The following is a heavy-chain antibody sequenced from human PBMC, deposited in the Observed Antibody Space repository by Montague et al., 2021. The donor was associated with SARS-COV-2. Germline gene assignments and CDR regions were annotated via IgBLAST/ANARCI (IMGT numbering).Heavy chain of an antibody. D-gene: IGHD2-15*01. V-gene: IGHV4-34*01. CDR3: ARGKHCLGCSCHSWFRNSYYGMDV. J-gene: IGHJ6*02. CDR2: IHQSGST. Sequence: SETLSLTCAVYGGSFSDYYWSWIRQPPGMGLEWIGEIHQSGSTSYNLSLNGRVTISVDTSKNQFSLKLNSVTVADTAIFYGARGKHCLGCSCHSWFRNSYYGMDVWGQGTTVTVSS. CDR1: GGSFSDYY.